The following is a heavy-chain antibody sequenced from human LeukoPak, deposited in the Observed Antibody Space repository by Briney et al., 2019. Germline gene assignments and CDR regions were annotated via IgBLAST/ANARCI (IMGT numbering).Heavy chain of an antibody. CDR3: ARDLAINDAFDI. J-gene: IGHJ3*02. CDR2: IYHSGST. D-gene: IGHD3-9*01. CDR1: GYSISSGYY. Sequence: SETLSLTCAVSGYSISSGYYWGWIRQPPGKGREGIGSIYHSGSTYYNPSLKSRVTISVDTSKNQFSLKLSSVTAADTAVYYCARDLAINDAFDIWGQGTMVTVSS. V-gene: IGHV4-38-2*02.